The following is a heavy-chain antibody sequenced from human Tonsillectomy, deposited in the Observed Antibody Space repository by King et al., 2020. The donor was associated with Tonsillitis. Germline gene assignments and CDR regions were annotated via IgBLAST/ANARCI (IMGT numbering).Heavy chain of an antibody. V-gene: IGHV4-39*01. J-gene: IGHJ3*02. CDR3: ARRATGIGVVPATRDAFDI. D-gene: IGHD2-2*01. Sequence: QLQESGPGLVKPSETLSLTCKVSGGSISSSSYFWDWIRQPPGKGLEWIGSIYYSGSTYYNPSLKSRVNISVDTSKNQFSLKLSSLTAADTAVYYCARRATGIGVVPATRDAFDIWGQGTMVTVSS. CDR1: GGSISSSSYF. CDR2: IYYSGST.